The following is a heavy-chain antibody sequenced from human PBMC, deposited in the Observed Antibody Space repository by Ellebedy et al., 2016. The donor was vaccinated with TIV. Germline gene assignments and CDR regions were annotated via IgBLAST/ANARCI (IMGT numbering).Heavy chain of an antibody. Sequence: GESLKISCAASGFTFSSYAMSWVRQAPGKGLEWVSAISGSGGSTYYADSVKGRFTISRDNSKNTLYLQMNSLRAEDTAVYYCAKDAYSSGPYNWFDPWGQGTLVTVSS. CDR2: ISGSGGST. D-gene: IGHD6-19*01. CDR1: GFTFSSYA. V-gene: IGHV3-23*01. CDR3: AKDAYSSGPYNWFDP. J-gene: IGHJ5*02.